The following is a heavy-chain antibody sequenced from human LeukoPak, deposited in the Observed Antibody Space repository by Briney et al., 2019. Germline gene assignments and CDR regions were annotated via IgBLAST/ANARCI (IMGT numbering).Heavy chain of an antibody. CDR1: GGTFNYHA. V-gene: IGHV1-69*05. CDR2: IIPIFGTA. D-gene: IGHD1-1*01. CDR3: ASRELESGWHYHYYMDV. J-gene: IGHJ6*03. Sequence: SVKVSCKPSGGTFNYHAISWERQAPGQGLEWMGGIIPIFGTADYAQKVQGRVTITTDESTSTAYMELSSLRSEDTAVYYCASRELESGWHYHYYMDVWGKGTTVTVSS.